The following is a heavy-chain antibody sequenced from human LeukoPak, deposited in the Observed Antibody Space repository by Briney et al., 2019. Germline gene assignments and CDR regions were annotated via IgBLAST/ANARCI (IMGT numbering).Heavy chain of an antibody. V-gene: IGHV3-49*04. CDR1: GFTFGDYA. J-gene: IGHJ5*01. CDR3: AKESPQFDF. CDR2: IRSKAYGGTT. Sequence: PGGSLRLSCTASGFTFGDYAMSWVRQAPGKGLEWVGFIRSKAYGGTTEYAASVKGRFTISRDDSKSIAYLQMNSLKTEDTAVYYCAKESPQFDFWGQGTLVTVSS.